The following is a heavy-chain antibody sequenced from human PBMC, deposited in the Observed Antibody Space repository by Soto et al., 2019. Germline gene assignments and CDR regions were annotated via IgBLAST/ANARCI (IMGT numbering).Heavy chain of an antibody. J-gene: IGHJ4*02. D-gene: IGHD3-22*01. Sequence: QVQLQESGPGLVKPSQTLSLTCTVSGGSISSGGDYWSRIRQHPGKGLEWIGYIYYSGSTYYNPSLKSRVTISVDTSKNQFSLKLSSVTAADTAVYYCARGGYYDSSGYYGYWGQGTLVTVSS. CDR2: IYYSGST. V-gene: IGHV4-31*03. CDR3: ARGGYYDSSGYYGY. CDR1: GGSISSGGDY.